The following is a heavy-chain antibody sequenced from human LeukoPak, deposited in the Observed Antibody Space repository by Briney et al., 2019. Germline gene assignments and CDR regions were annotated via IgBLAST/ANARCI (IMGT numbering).Heavy chain of an antibody. J-gene: IGHJ6*02. D-gene: IGHD5-12*01. V-gene: IGHV1-46*01. CDR1: GGTFSSYA. CDR3: ARPLTALYSGYDGGYYYYGMDV. Sequence: ASVKVSCKASGGTFSSYAISWVRQAPGQGLEWMGIINPSGGSTSYAQKFQGRVTMTRDTSTSTAYMELSSLRSEDTAVYYCARPLTALYSGYDGGYYYYGMDVWGQGTTVTVSS. CDR2: INPSGGST.